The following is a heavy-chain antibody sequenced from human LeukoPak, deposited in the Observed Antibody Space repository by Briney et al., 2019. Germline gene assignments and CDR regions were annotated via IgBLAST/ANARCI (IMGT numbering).Heavy chain of an antibody. J-gene: IGHJ4*02. CDR1: GGSISSGGYY. V-gene: IGHV4-31*03. CDR3: AKAHDFWSGYYDY. CDR2: IYYSGST. D-gene: IGHD3-3*01. Sequence: SETLSLTCTVSGGSISSGGYYWSWIRQHPAKGLEWIGYIYYSGSTYYNPSLKSRVTISVDTSKNQFSLKLSSVTAADTAVYYCAKAHDFWSGYYDYWGQGTLVTVSS.